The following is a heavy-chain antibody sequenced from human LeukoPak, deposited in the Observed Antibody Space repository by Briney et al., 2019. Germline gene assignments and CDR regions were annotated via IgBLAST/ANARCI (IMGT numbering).Heavy chain of an antibody. CDR1: GFTFSSYS. CDR2: ISGSSSYI. V-gene: IGHV3-21*01. D-gene: IGHD2-15*01. J-gene: IGHJ3*02. CDR3: ARGYCSGGSCYYAFDI. Sequence: GGSLRLSCAASGFTFSSYSMNWVRQAPGKGLEWVSSISGSSSYIYYADSVKGRFTIPRDNAKNSLYLQMNSLRAEDTAVYYCARGYCSGGSCYYAFDIWGQGTMVTVSS.